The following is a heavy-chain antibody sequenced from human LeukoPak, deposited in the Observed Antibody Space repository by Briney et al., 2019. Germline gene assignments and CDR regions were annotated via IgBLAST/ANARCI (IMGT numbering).Heavy chain of an antibody. CDR3: ARHVVAVGFDY. J-gene: IGHJ4*02. Sequence: GGSLRLSCAASGFTFDDYAMHWVRQAPGKGLEWVSGISWNSGSIGYADSVKGRFTISRDNAKSSLYLQMNSLRAEDMALYYCARHVVAVGFDYWGQGTLVTVSS. D-gene: IGHD3-22*01. CDR2: ISWNSGSI. CDR1: GFTFDDYA. V-gene: IGHV3-9*03.